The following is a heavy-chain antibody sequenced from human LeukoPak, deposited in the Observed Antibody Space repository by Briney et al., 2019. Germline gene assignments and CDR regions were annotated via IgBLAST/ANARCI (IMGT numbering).Heavy chain of an antibody. D-gene: IGHD3-22*01. Sequence: KPSETLSLTCTVSGGSFSSSSYYWGWIRQPPGKGLEWIGSIYHSGSTNYNPSLKSRVTISVDKSKNQFSLKLSSVTAADTAVYYCASNYYDSSGYQFVGAFDIWGQGTMVTVSS. J-gene: IGHJ3*02. CDR1: GGSFSSSSYY. CDR3: ASNYYDSSGYQFVGAFDI. V-gene: IGHV4-39*07. CDR2: IYHSGST.